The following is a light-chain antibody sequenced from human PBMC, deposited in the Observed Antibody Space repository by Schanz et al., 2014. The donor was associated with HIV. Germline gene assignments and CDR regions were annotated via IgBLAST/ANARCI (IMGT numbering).Light chain of an antibody. CDR1: QSVVSH. V-gene: IGKV3-20*01. J-gene: IGKJ2*03. CDR3: QQYGRSTYTYS. Sequence: EIVLTQSPGTLSLSPGERATLSCRASQSVVSHLAWYQQKPGQAPRLLIYASSRASGIPDRFSGSGSGTDFTLTISRLEPEDFAVYYCQQYGRSTYTYSFGQGTKLEIK. CDR2: AS.